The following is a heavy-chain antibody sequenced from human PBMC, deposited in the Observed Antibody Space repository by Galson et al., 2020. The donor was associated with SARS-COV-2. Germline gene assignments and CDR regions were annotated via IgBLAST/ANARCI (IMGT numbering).Heavy chain of an antibody. D-gene: IGHD3-22*01. J-gene: IGHJ6*02. V-gene: IGHV4-34*01. CDR3: ARDALSYYDSSGYPRRDYYGMDV. Sequence: SQASETLSLTCAVYGGSFSGYYWSWIRQPPGKGLEWIGEINHSGSTNYNPSLKSRVTISVDTSKNQFSLKLSSVTAADTAVYYCARDALSYYDSSGYPRRDYYGMDVWGQGTTVTVSS. CDR1: GGSFSGYY. CDR2: INHSGST.